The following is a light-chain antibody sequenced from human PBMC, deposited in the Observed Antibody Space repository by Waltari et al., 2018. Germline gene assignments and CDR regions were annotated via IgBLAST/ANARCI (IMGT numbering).Light chain of an antibody. CDR3: SSYISSSTLEL. V-gene: IGLV2-14*03. CDR2: DVS. CDR1: SSDVGIYNY. Sequence: QSALTPPASVSGSPGPSITISCTGTSSDVGIYNYDSWYQQHPGNAPKLMIVDVSIRPSGIPNRFSGSKSGNTAALTISGLQAEDEADYYCSSYISSSTLELFGGGTSLTVL. J-gene: IGLJ2*01.